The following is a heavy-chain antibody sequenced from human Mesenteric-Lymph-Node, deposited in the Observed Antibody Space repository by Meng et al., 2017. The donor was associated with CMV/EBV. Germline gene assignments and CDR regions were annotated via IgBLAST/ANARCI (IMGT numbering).Heavy chain of an antibody. CDR3: ARRGSRFLEWTNTWFDP. CDR2: IHHSGTT. D-gene: IGHD3-3*01. V-gene: IGHV4-4*02. J-gene: IGHJ5*02. Sequence: SMSNSSWWGWVRQSPGKGLEWIGEIHHSGTTNYSPSLMHRVTILVDKSKNQFSLTTISVTAADTATYYCARRGSRFLEWTNTWFDPWGQGTLVTVSS. CDR1: SMSNSSW.